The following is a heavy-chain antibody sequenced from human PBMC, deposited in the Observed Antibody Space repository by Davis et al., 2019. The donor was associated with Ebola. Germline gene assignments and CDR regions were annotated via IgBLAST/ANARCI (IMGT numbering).Heavy chain of an antibody. Sequence: GESLKISCEASGLSFSNYAMNWVRQAPGKGLEWVSSISSNSNYMYYVGSVRGRFTISRDNAKNSLYLQMNSLRAEDTAVYYCARDADTAMARRFDYWGQGTLVTVSS. V-gene: IGHV3-21*01. CDR3: ARDADTAMARRFDY. CDR1: GLSFSNYA. CDR2: ISSNSNYM. D-gene: IGHD5-18*01. J-gene: IGHJ4*02.